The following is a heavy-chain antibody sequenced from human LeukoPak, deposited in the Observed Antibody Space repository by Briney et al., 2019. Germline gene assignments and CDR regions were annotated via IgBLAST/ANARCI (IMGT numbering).Heavy chain of an antibody. D-gene: IGHD3-10*01. V-gene: IGHV3-30*01. CDR2: ISYDGSKK. CDR3: ARDRVPPASGVFTYYMDV. J-gene: IGHJ6*03. CDR1: GFTFGSNA. Sequence: PGGSLRLSCAASGFTFGSNAIHWVRLAPGKGLEWVAVISYDGSKKFYADSVKGRFTISRDNSKNTLYLQMNSLRAEDTAVYSCARDRVPPASGVFTYYMDVWGKGTTVIVSS.